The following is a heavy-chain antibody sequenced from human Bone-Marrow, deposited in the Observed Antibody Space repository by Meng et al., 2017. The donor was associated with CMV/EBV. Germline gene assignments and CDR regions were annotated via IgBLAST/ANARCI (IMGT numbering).Heavy chain of an antibody. CDR3: ARVMAPDDAFDI. D-gene: IGHD5-24*01. CDR2: ISYDGSNK. J-gene: IGHJ3*02. CDR1: GFTFSSYA. V-gene: IGHV3-30-3*01. Sequence: GGSLRLSCAASGFTFSSYAMHWVRQAPGKGLEWVAVISYDGSNKYYADSVKGRFTISRDNSKNTLYLQMNSLRAEDTAVYYCARVMAPDDAFDIWGQGTMVTVSS.